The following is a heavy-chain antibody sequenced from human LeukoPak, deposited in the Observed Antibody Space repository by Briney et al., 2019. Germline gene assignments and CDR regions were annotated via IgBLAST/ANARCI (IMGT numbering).Heavy chain of an antibody. CDR3: ARASSGYYWDFDY. D-gene: IGHD3-22*01. J-gene: IGHJ4*02. Sequence: PSETLSLTCTVSGGSIASSAYYWGWIRQPPGKGLEWIGGLYYTGSTNYNPSLKSRVTLFVDASKNQFSLKVTSVTAADTAVYYCARASSGYYWDFDYWGQGALVTVSS. V-gene: IGHV4-39*01. CDR1: GGSIASSAYY. CDR2: LYYTGST.